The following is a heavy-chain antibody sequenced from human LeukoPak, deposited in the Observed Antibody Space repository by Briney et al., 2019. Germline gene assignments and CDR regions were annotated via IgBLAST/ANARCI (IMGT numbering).Heavy chain of an antibody. V-gene: IGHV4-39*01. CDR1: GGSISSSSYY. J-gene: IGHJ3*02. CDR3: ARHPRRYFGPADI. D-gene: IGHD3-9*01. Sequence: SETLSLTCTVSGGSISSSSYYWGWIRQPPGKGLEWIGSIYYSGNTYYNPSLKSRATVSVDTSKNQFSLKLSSVTAADTAVYYCARHPRRYFGPADIWGQGTMVTVSS. CDR2: IYYSGNT.